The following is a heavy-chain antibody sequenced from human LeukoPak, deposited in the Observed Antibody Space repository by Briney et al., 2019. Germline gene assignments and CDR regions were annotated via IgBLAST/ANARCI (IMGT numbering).Heavy chain of an antibody. CDR1: GGSISSSSYF. CDR2: INYSGST. CDR3: ARSSGFFPFDQ. V-gene: IGHV4-39*01. D-gene: IGHD6-19*01. J-gene: IGHJ4*02. Sequence: SETLSLTCTVSGGSISSSSYFWGWIRQPPGKGLEWIGTINYSGSTYYKPSLKRRVTISVDTSKNQFSLRLASVTAADTAVFYCARSSGFFPFDQWGQGTLVAVSS.